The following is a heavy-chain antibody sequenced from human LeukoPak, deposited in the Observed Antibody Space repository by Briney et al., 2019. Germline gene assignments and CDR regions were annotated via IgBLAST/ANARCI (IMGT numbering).Heavy chain of an antibody. Sequence: ASVKVSCKASGYTFTSYGISWVRQAPGQGLEWMGWISAYNGNTNYAQKLQGRVTMTTDTSTSTAYMELRSLRSDYTAVYYCARVDYSGYDYSLDYWKQGTLVTVSS. CDR3: ARVDYSGYDYSLDY. D-gene: IGHD5-12*01. CDR2: ISAYNGNT. CDR1: GYTFTSYG. V-gene: IGHV1-18*01. J-gene: IGHJ4*02.